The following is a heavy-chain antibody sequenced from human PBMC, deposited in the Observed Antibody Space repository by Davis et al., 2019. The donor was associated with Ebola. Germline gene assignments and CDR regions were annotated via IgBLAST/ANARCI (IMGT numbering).Heavy chain of an antibody. Sequence: GESLKISCAASGFTFSSSAMNWVRQTPGKGLEYVSSFSAVTGKTYYADSVKGRFTISRDNSKNTLYLEMNSLRVEDTAVYYCAKGASTSWLYFDFWGLGTLVTVSS. CDR2: FSAVTGKT. D-gene: IGHD6-13*01. CDR3: AKGASTSWLYFDF. J-gene: IGHJ4*02. CDR1: GFTFSSSA. V-gene: IGHV3-23*01.